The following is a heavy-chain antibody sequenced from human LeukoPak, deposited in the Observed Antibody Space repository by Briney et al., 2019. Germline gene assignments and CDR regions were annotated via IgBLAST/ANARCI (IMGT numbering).Heavy chain of an antibody. CDR1: GYSFSSYG. CDR2: INTNTGNP. J-gene: IGHJ4*02. Sequence: EASVKVSWKASGYSFSSYGMNWVRQAPGQGIEWMGWINTNTGNPTYVQGFTGRFVFSLDTSVSTAYLQISSLKAEDTAVYYCASGNVGVTDYLGQGTLVTVSS. D-gene: IGHD1-1*01. V-gene: IGHV7-4-1*02. CDR3: ASGNVGVTDY.